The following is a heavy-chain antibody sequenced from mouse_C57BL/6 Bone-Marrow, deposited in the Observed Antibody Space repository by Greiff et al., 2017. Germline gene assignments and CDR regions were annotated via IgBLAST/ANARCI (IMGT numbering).Heavy chain of an antibody. J-gene: IGHJ4*01. Sequence: QVQLQQPGAELVKPGASVKLSCKASGYTFPSYWMHWVKQRPGQGLEWIGMIHPNSGSTNYNEKFKSKATLTVDKSSSTAYMQLSSLTSEDAAVYYCARNYGSSGAMDYWGQGTSVTVSS. V-gene: IGHV1-64*01. CDR2: IHPNSGST. CDR1: GYTFPSYW. D-gene: IGHD1-1*01. CDR3: ARNYGSSGAMDY.